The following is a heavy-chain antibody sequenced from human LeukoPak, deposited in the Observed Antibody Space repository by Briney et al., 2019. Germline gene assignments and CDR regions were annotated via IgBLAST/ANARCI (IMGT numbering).Heavy chain of an antibody. Sequence: GGSLRLSCAASGFTVSSNYMSWVRQAPGKGLEWVSVIYSGGSTDYADSVKGRFTISRDNAKNTLYMQMNSLRVEDTGVYYCARVADGDKYGGRDYWGQGTLVTVSS. J-gene: IGHJ4*02. CDR1: GFTVSSNY. V-gene: IGHV3-53*01. CDR3: ARVADGDKYGGRDY. CDR2: IYSGGST. D-gene: IGHD5-24*01.